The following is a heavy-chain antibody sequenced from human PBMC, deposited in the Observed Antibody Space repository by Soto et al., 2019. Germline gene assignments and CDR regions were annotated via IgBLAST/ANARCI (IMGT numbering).Heavy chain of an antibody. D-gene: IGHD2-15*01. V-gene: IGHV1-69*02. CDR1: GGTFSSYT. CDR2: IIPILGIA. J-gene: IGHJ3*02. Sequence: SVKVSCKASGGTFSSYTISWVRQAPGQGLEWMGRIIPILGIANYAQKFQGRVTITADKSTSTAYMELSSLRSEDTAVYYCAREYRYCSGGSCYSDAFDIWGQGTMVTVSS. CDR3: AREYRYCSGGSCYSDAFDI.